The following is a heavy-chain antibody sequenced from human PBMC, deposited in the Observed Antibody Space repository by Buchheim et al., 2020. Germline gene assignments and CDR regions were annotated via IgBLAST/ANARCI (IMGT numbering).Heavy chain of an antibody. CDR3: ARSTRILRFLEWLSNGMDV. CDR2: IYYSGST. Sequence: QVQLQESGPGLVKPSQTLSLTCTVSGGSISSGGYYWSWIRQHPGEGLEWIGYIYYSGSTYYNPSLKSRVTISVDTSKNQFSLKLSSVTAADTAVYYCARSTRILRFLEWLSNGMDVWGQGTT. D-gene: IGHD3-3*01. V-gene: IGHV4-31*03. J-gene: IGHJ6*02. CDR1: GGSISSGGYY.